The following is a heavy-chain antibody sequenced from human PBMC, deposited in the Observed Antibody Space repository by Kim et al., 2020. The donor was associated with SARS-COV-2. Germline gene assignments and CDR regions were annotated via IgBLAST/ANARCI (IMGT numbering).Heavy chain of an antibody. Sequence: GGSLRLSCAASGFTFSSYWMSWVRQAPGKGLEWVANIKQDGSEKYYVDSVKGRFTISRDNAKNSLYLQMNSLRAEDTAVYYCAKYSSSWFPGYYYGMDVWGQGTTVTVSS. CDR2: IKQDGSEK. J-gene: IGHJ6*02. CDR1: GFTFSSYW. D-gene: IGHD6-13*01. CDR3: AKYSSSWFPGYYYGMDV. V-gene: IGHV3-7*03.